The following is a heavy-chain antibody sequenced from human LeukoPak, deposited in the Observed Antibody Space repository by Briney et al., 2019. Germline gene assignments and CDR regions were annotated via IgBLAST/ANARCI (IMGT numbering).Heavy chain of an antibody. CDR2: IKTDGSST. CDR1: GDSW. CDR3: ARGDGVIMKY. V-gene: IGHV3-74*01. Sequence: GGSLRLSCAGSGDSWMHWVRQVPGKGLVWVSRIKTDGSSTSYADSVEGRFTIFNDNAENTLYLQMNSLRAEDTAVYYCARGDGVIMKYWGQGTLVTVSS. D-gene: IGHD3-10*01. J-gene: IGHJ4*02.